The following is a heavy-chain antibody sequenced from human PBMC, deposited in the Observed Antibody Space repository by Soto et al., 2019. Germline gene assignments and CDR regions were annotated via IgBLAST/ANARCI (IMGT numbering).Heavy chain of an antibody. D-gene: IGHD6-13*01. CDR2: AQPGHSDT. J-gene: IGHJ4*02. Sequence: GESLRISGQGAGYRFSSFWIGWVRQMPGKGLEWMGIAQPGHSDTRYSPAFQGHVTISADESTNTAYLQWSSLRASDTAMYFCARHGYSSSWYPDHWGQGPLVPVCS. CDR3: ARHGYSSSWYPDH. CDR1: GYRFSSFW. V-gene: IGHV5-51*01.